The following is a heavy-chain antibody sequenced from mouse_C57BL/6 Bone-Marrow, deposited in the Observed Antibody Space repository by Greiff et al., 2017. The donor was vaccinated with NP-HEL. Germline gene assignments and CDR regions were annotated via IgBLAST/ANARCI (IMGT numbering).Heavy chain of an antibody. CDR2: ISDGGSYT. D-gene: IGHD2-1*01. CDR1: GFTFSSYA. J-gene: IGHJ3*01. V-gene: IGHV5-4*03. CDR3: ARHYGNYGFAY. Sequence: EVKLVESGGGLVKPGGSLKLSCAASGFTFSSYAMSWVRQTPEKRLEWVATISDGGSYTYYPDNVKGRVTISRDNAKNNLYLQMSHLKSEDKALYYCARHYGNYGFAYWGQGTLVTFSA.